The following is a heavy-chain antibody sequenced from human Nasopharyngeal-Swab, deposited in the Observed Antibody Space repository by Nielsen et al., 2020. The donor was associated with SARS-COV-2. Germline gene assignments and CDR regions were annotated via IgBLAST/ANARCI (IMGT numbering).Heavy chain of an antibody. CDR1: GYTFTSYG. CDR2: ISAYNGNT. Sequence: ASVKVSCKASGYTFTSYGISWVRQAPGQGLEWMGWISAYNGNTNYAQKLQGRVTITTDTSTSNAYMELRSLRSDDTAVYYCATGSGWYDRHHWYFDLWGRGTLVTVSS. D-gene: IGHD6-19*01. CDR3: ATGSGWYDRHHWYFDL. J-gene: IGHJ2*01. V-gene: IGHV1-18*01.